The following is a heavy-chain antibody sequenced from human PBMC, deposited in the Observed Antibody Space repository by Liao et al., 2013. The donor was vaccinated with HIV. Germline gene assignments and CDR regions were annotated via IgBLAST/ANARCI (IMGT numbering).Heavy chain of an antibody. CDR2: ISYTANT. CDR1: GGAIYSYY. V-gene: IGHV4-59*01. CDR3: VRDRGTNWPSDAFDI. D-gene: IGHD1-1*01. Sequence: QVQLQESGPGLVKPSETLSLTCTVSGGAIYSYYWNWIRQPPGKGLEWIGYISYTANTNYNPSLKSRVAISLDKSKKQFSLSLSSVTAADTAIYYCVRDRGTNWPSDAFDIWAKGQWSPSLQ. J-gene: IGHJ3*02.